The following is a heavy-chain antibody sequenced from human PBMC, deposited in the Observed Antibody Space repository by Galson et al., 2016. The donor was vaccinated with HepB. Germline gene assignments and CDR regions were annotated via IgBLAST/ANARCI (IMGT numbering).Heavy chain of an antibody. D-gene: IGHD3-10*01. CDR1: GYTFTSYQ. Sequence: SVKVSCKASGYTFTSYQMHWVRQAPGQGLEWTGVINPRDGSTDYLSKFQGRLIMTRDTSTSTVYMELSSLRFEDTAVYYCARLRGGGMDVWGQGTPVTVSS. J-gene: IGHJ6*02. CDR2: INPRDGST. CDR3: ARLRGGGMDV. V-gene: IGHV1-46*01.